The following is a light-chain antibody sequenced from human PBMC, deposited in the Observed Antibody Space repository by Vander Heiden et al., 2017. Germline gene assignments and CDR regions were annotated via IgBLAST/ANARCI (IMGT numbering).Light chain of an antibody. CDR3: AIWYSSTWV. CDR2: YKSDSDK. J-gene: IGLJ3*02. Sequence: QPVLTQLTSLSASPGSSARLTRTLRSGINVGTYRIYWHTTKPGSFPRYLLRYKSDSDKQQGSGVPSRFSGSKDASTNAGLLLISGLQSEDEADYYCAIWYSSTWVFGGGTKLTFL. V-gene: IGLV5-39*01. CDR1: SGINVGTYR.